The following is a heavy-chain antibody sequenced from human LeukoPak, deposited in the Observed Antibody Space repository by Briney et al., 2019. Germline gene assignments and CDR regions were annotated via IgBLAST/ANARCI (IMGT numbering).Heavy chain of an antibody. CDR2: ISYDESNK. J-gene: IGHJ4*02. Sequence: GGSLRLSCTASGFTFSSYPMHWVRQAPGKGLEWVAVISYDESNKYYADSVKGRFTISRDNSKKTLYLQMNSLRAEDTAMYYCALMSGHPPDYWGQGTLVTVSS. CDR3: ALMSGHPPDY. D-gene: IGHD3-3*01. V-gene: IGHV3-30*04. CDR1: GFTFSSYP.